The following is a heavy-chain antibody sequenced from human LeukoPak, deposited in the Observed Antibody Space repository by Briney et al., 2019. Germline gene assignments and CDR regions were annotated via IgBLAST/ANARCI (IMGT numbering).Heavy chain of an antibody. Sequence: SETLSLTCGVSGGSINSHYWSWIRQPPGKRLEWIGYIFNTGNTNYNPSLASRVTMSVDTSRAQFFLRLSPVTAADTAIYYCASRPADTTWYGVFDYWSQGTLVTVSS. J-gene: IGHJ4*02. CDR3: ASRPADTTWYGVFDY. CDR1: GGSINSHY. D-gene: IGHD3-10*01. CDR2: IFNTGNT. V-gene: IGHV4-59*11.